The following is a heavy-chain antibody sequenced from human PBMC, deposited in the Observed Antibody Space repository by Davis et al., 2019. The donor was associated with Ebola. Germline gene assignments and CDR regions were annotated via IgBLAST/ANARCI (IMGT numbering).Heavy chain of an antibody. D-gene: IGHD6-19*01. CDR3: AKGRGSSGWTFDY. CDR2: ISSSSSTI. J-gene: IGHJ4*02. V-gene: IGHV3-48*01. Sequence: GESLKISCAASGFTFSSYSMNWVRQAPGKGLEWVSYISSSSSTIYYADSVKGRFTISRDNSKNTLYLQMNSLRAEDTAVYYCAKGRGSSGWTFDYWGQGTLVTVSS. CDR1: GFTFSSYS.